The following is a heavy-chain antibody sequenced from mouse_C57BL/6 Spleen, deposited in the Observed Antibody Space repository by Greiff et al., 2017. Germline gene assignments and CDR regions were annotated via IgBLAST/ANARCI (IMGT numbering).Heavy chain of an antibody. Sequence: VQLQQSGPELVKPGASVKISCKASGYTFTDYYMNWVKQSHGKSLEWIGDINPNNGGTSYNQKFKGKATLTVDKSSSTAYMELRSLTSEDSAVYYCARYYGSSSYAMDYWGQGTSVTVSS. CDR3: ARYYGSSSYAMDY. CDR2: INPNNGGT. D-gene: IGHD1-1*01. J-gene: IGHJ4*01. V-gene: IGHV1-26*01. CDR1: GYTFTDYY.